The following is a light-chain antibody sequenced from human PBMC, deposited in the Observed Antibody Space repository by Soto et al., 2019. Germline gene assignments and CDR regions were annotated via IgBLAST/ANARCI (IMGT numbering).Light chain of an antibody. CDR2: DAS. CDR3: QQCANWPPKWS. CDR1: QSISTF. J-gene: IGKJ1*01. Sequence: EVVLTQSPATLSLSPGEKATLSCRASQSISTFLAWYQQKPGLAPRLLIYDASNRATGIPDRFSGSGSGTDFTLTISSLEPEDFAFYYCQQCANWPPKWSFGQGTKVDIK. V-gene: IGKV3-11*01.